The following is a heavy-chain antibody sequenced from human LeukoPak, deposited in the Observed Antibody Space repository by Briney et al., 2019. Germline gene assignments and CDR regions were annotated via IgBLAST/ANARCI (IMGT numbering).Heavy chain of an antibody. CDR3: ALPGIAVAGTDNWFDP. D-gene: IGHD6-19*01. CDR1: GGSISGYF. J-gene: IGHJ5*02. Sequence: SETLSLTCSVSGGSISGYFWTWIRQPAGKGLEWIGRIYSSGSTNYNSSLKSRVTMSVDTSNNQFPLKLSSVTAADTAVYYCALPGIAVAGTDNWFDPWGQGTLVTVSS. V-gene: IGHV4-4*07. CDR2: IYSSGST.